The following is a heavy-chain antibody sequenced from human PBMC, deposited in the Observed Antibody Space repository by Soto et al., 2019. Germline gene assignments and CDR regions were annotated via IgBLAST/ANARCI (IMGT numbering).Heavy chain of an antibody. Sequence: SVKVSCKASGGTFSSYTISWVRQAPGQGLEWMGRIIPILGIANYAQKFQGRVTITADKSTSTAYMELSSLRSEDTAVYYCARDRSNWNYEAYWGQGTLVTVSS. CDR3: ARDRSNWNYEAY. CDR2: IIPILGIA. CDR1: GGTFSSYT. V-gene: IGHV1-69*04. J-gene: IGHJ4*02. D-gene: IGHD1-7*01.